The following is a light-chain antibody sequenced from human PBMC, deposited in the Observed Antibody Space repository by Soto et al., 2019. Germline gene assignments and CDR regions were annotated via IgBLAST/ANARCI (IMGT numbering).Light chain of an antibody. Sequence: QSVLTQSPSASGTPGQRVTISCSGSASTIGRNYVYWYQQLPGTAPKLLIYRNSQRPSGVPDRFSGSKSGTSAPLATSGLRSEDEADYYCAAWDDNLSGLYVFGAGTKVTVL. V-gene: IGLV1-47*01. J-gene: IGLJ1*01. CDR2: RNS. CDR1: ASTIGRNY. CDR3: AAWDDNLSGLYV.